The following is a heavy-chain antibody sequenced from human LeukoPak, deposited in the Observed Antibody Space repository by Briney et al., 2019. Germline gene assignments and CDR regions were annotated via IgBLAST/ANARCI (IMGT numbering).Heavy chain of an antibody. J-gene: IGHJ4*02. CDR3: ARDRTYYYDSSGYPWAYNYFDY. CDR2: IYYSGST. D-gene: IGHD3-22*01. CDR1: GGSISSYY. Sequence: PSETLSLTCTVSGGSISSYYWSWIRQPPGKGLEWIGYIYYSGSTNYNPSLKSRVTISVDTSKNQFSLKLSSVTAADTAVYYCARDRTYYYDSSGYPWAYNYFDYWGQGTLVTVSS. V-gene: IGHV4-59*01.